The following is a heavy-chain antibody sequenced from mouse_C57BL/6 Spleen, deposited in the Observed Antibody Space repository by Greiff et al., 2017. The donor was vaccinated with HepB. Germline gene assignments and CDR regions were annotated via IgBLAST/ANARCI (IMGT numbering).Heavy chain of an antibody. V-gene: IGHV1-11*01. Sequence: VQLQESGAELASLGASVTLSCKASGYTFTDHIMNWVKKRPGQGLEWIGRIYPVSGETNYNKKSMGKAPFSVDRSSITVYMVLNSLTSEDPAVYYCGREDSSGQGAMDYWGQGTSVTVSS. CDR1: GYTFTDHI. CDR2: IYPVSGET. J-gene: IGHJ4*01. D-gene: IGHD3-2*02. CDR3: GREDSSGQGAMDY.